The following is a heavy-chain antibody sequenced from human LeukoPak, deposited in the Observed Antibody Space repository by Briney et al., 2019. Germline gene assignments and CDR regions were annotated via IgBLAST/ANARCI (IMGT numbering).Heavy chain of an antibody. CDR2: ISSSSSLK. CDR1: GFTFIDYS. J-gene: IGHJ4*02. D-gene: IGHD5-24*01. Sequence: GGSLRLSCEASGFTFIDYSMNWVCQAPGKGLEWVSSISSSSSLKYYAESVKGRFTISRDNAKNSLFLQMNILTAEDTAIYYCARDPGVTNDYNVDYWGQGTLVTVSS. V-gene: IGHV3-21*01. CDR3: ARDPGVTNDYNVDY.